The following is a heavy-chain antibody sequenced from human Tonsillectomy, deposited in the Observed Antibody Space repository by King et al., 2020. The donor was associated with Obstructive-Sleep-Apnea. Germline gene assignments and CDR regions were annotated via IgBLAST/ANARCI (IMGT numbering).Heavy chain of an antibody. CDR2: ISGSGGRT. CDR3: ASEEWLLPNYFHY. D-gene: IGHD3-22*01. CDR1: GFTFNSYA. V-gene: IGHV3-23*04. J-gene: IGHJ4*02. Sequence: VQLVESGGGLVQPGGSLRLSCAASGFTFNSYAMSWVRQAPGKGLEWVSAISGSGGRTYFADSVKGRFTISRDNSKNTLYLQMNSLRAEDTAVYYCASEEWLLPNYFHYWGQGTLVTVSS.